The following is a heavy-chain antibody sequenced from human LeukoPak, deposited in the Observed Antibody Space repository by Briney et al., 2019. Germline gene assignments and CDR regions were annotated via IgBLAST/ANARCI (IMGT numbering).Heavy chain of an antibody. CDR3: ATLGITGTTYDY. CDR1: GYTLTELS. V-gene: IGHV1-24*01. CDR2: FDPEDGET. D-gene: IGHD1-7*01. J-gene: IGHJ4*02. Sequence: ASVKVSCKVSGYTLTELSMHWVRQAPGKGLEWMGGFDPEDGETIYAQKFQGRVTMTEDTSTDTAYMELSSLRSEDTAVYYCATLGITGTTYDYWGQGTLVTVSS.